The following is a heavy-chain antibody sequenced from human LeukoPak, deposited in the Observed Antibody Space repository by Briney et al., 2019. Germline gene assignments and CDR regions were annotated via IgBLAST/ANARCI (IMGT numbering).Heavy chain of an antibody. V-gene: IGHV4-38-2*02. CDR1: DYSISSGYY. J-gene: IGHJ4*02. Sequence: SETLSLTCTVSDYSISSGYYWGWIRQPPGKGLEWIGSIYHSGSTYYNPSLKSRVTISVSTSKNQFSLRLSSVTAADTAVYYCSSGSYYHPSNWGQGTLVTVSS. CDR3: SSGSYYHPSN. CDR2: IYHSGST. D-gene: IGHD3-10*01.